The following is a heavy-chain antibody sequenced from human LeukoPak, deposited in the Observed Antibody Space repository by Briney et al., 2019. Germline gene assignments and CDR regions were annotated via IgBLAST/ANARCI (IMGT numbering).Heavy chain of an antibody. CDR2: IIPMFGAT. CDR3: ARGDYGGWAEYFLH. V-gene: IGHV1-69*01. J-gene: IGHJ1*01. Sequence: SVKVSCKASGGTFSTYSINWVRQAPGQGREWMGGIIPMFGATNHALSFQGRVTFTADESTSTAYMELSSLRSEDTAVYYCARGDYGGWAEYFLHWGQGTLVIVSS. CDR1: GGTFSTYS. D-gene: IGHD4-23*01.